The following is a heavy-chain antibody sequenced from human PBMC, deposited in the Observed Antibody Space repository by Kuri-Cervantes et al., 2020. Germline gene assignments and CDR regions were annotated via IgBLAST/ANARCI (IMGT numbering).Heavy chain of an antibody. J-gene: IGHJ3*02. CDR2: ISSSGSTI. V-gene: IGHV3-11*01. D-gene: IGHD3-16*01. CDR1: GFTFSDYY. CDR3: AKSALGAFDI. Sequence: GESLKISCAASGFTFSDYYMSWIRQAPGKGLEWVSYISSSGSTIYYANSVKGRFTISRDNSKNTLYLQMNSLRAEDTAVYYCAKSALGAFDIWGQGTMVTVSS.